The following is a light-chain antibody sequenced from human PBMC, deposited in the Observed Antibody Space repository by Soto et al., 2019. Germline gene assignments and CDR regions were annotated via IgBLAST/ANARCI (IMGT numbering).Light chain of an antibody. CDR1: QSVSRY. Sequence: ETVMTQSPATLSVSPGETATLSCRASQSVSRYLAWYQHRPGQAPMLLIYDASTRATGIPARFSGSWSRTEFTLTLSGLQSDDFAVYSCQHCRDWPLFTFGQGTRLEIK. CDR2: DAS. V-gene: IGKV3-15*01. CDR3: QHCRDWPLFT. J-gene: IGKJ5*01.